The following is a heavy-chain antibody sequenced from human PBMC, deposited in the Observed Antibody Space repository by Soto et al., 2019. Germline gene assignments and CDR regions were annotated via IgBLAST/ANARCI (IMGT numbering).Heavy chain of an antibody. CDR3: ARGRGSTGYLGREHYFDY. Sequence: PGGSLRLSCSASGFTVSSNYMSWVRQAPGKGLEWVSIIDIGGNTYYADSVKDRFTISRDNSRNTLYLHMDSLRAEDTAVYYCARGRGSTGYLGREHYFDYWGQGTLVTVSS. CDR2: IDIGGNT. V-gene: IGHV3-66*01. D-gene: IGHD2-2*01. J-gene: IGHJ4*02. CDR1: GFTVSSNY.